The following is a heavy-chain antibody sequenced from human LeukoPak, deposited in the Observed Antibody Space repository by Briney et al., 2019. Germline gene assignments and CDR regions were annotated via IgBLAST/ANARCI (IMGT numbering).Heavy chain of an antibody. V-gene: IGHV3-23*01. CDR1: GFTFGNYA. CDR3: AKALSGSYYFDF. D-gene: IGHD1-26*01. CDR2: ISDRGGST. Sequence: GGSLRLSCAASGFTFGNYAMSWVRQAPGKGLEWVSTISDRGGSTYYADSVKGRFTISRDNSKNTLYLQMNSLRAEDTAVYYCAKALSGSYYFDFWGQGTLVTVSS. J-gene: IGHJ4*02.